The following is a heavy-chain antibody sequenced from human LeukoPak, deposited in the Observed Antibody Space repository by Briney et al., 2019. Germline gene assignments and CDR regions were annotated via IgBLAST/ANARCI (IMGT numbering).Heavy chain of an antibody. CDR3: AKDVSCWYFDL. Sequence: GGSLRLSCAASGFTVSSNYMSWVRQAPGKGLEWVSAISGSGGSTYYADSVKGRFTISRDNSKNTLYLQMNSLRAEDTAVYYCAKDVSCWYFDLWGRGTLVTVSS. CDR1: GFTVSSNY. D-gene: IGHD2-2*01. CDR2: ISGSGGST. J-gene: IGHJ2*01. V-gene: IGHV3-23*01.